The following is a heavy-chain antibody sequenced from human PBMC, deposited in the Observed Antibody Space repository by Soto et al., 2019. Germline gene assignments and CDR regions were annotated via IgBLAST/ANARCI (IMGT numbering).Heavy chain of an antibody. CDR1: GGSFSGYY. J-gene: IGHJ3*02. Sequence: SETLSLTCAIYGGSFSGYYWSWIRQPPGKGLEWIGEINHSGSTNYNPPLKSRVTISVDTSKNQFSLKLSSVTAADTAVYYCEREFPTYYDFWSGDSPLTSHDAFDIWGQGTMVPVSS. CDR2: INHSGST. CDR3: EREFPTYYDFWSGDSPLTSHDAFDI. V-gene: IGHV4-34*01. D-gene: IGHD3-3*01.